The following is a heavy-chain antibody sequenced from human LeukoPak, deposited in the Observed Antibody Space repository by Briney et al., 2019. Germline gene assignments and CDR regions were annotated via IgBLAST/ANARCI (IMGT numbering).Heavy chain of an antibody. Sequence: SETLSLTCTVSGDSISSTNYYWGWIRQPPGKGLEWIGSIYYSGSTFNNPSLKSRVTISVDTSKNQFSLKVSSVTAADTAVYYCAREGVAGIAFFDYWGQGTLVTVSS. CDR1: GDSISSTNYY. J-gene: IGHJ4*02. CDR2: IYYSGST. V-gene: IGHV4-39*07. D-gene: IGHD6-19*01. CDR3: AREGVAGIAFFDY.